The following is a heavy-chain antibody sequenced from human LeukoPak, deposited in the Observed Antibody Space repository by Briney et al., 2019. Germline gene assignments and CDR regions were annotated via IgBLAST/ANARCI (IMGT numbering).Heavy chain of an antibody. CDR1: GFMFSSYN. CDR2: ITTGSGYM. D-gene: IGHD5-24*01. Sequence: GGSLRLSCAASGFMFSSYNMNWVRQAPGKGLEWVSAITTGSGYMYYTDSVKGRFTISRDNPKNLLFLQINSLRVEDTAVYYCARETPRRGETRDGYRWGQGTLVTVSS. J-gene: IGHJ4*02. CDR3: ARETPRRGETRDGYR. V-gene: IGHV3-21*06.